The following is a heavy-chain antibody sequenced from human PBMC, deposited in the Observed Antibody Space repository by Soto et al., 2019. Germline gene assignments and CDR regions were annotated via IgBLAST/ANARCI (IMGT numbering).Heavy chain of an antibody. V-gene: IGHV3-74*01. CDR1: VFRFSSYW. J-gene: IGHJ6*02. Sequence: GGSLRLSCAASVFRFSSYWMHWVRQAPGKGLVWVSRIYRDASTTNYADSVQGRFIISRDNARDTLYLQINSLRADDTAVYYCARDSGYVGGLDVWGQGTTVTVSS. CDR2: IYRDASTT. CDR3: ARDSGYVGGLDV. D-gene: IGHD3-10*02.